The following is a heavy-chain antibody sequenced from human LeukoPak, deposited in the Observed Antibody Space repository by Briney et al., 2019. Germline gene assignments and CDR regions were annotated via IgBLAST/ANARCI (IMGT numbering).Heavy chain of an antibody. CDR2: IYYTGST. CDR1: GGSIGGYY. Sequence: SETLSLTCTASGGSIGGYYWSWIRQPPGKGLEWIGYIYYTGSTNYNPSLKSRVTISTDASNSQFFLRLTSLTAADTAVYYCARGGSGDGGDFDSWGQGTLVTVSS. V-gene: IGHV4-59*01. D-gene: IGHD5-24*01. CDR3: ARGGSGDGGDFDS. J-gene: IGHJ4*02.